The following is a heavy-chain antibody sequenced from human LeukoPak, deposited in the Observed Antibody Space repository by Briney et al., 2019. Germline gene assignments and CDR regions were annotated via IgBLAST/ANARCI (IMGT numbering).Heavy chain of an antibody. Sequence: PSETLSLTCAVYGGSFSGYYWSWIRQPPGKGLEWIGEINHSGSTNYNPSLKSRVTISVDTSKNQFSLKLSPVTAADTAVYYCARGRYYDYVWGSYRKTSLDYWGQGTLVTVSS. D-gene: IGHD3-16*02. V-gene: IGHV4-34*01. J-gene: IGHJ4*02. CDR2: INHSGST. CDR3: ARGRYYDYVWGSYRKTSLDY. CDR1: GGSFSGYY.